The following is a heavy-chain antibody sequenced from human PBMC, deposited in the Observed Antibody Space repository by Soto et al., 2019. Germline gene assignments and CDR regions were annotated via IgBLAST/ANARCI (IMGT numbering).Heavy chain of an antibody. CDR1: GGSMRSYY. Sequence: QVQLLESGPGLVKPSETLSLACNVSGGSMRSYYWSWVRQPPGKGLEWIGSFSYGESTTYKPPFMSGVTISGDTSKNQFSPKLSSVTAADTAVYYCARGRFFFDYWGQGTLVTVSS. CDR3: ARGRFFFDY. D-gene: IGHD2-15*01. V-gene: IGHV4-59*01. CDR2: FSYGEST. J-gene: IGHJ4*02.